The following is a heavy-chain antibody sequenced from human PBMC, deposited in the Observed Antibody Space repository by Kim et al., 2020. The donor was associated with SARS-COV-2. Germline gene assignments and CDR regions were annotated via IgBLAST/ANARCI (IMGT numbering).Heavy chain of an antibody. CDR3: AREASGYYYYGMDV. CDR1: GGSISSGDYY. V-gene: IGHV4-30-4*01. Sequence: SETLSLTCTVSGGSISSGDYYWSWIRQPPGKGLEWIGYIYYSGSTYYNPSLKSRVTISVDTSKNQFSLKLSSVTAADTAVYYCAREASGYYYYGMDVWGQGTTVTVSS. D-gene: IGHD3-3*01. J-gene: IGHJ6*02. CDR2: IYYSGST.